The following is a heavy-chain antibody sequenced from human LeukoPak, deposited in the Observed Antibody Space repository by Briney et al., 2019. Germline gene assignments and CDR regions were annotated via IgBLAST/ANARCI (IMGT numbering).Heavy chain of an antibody. Sequence: SETLSLTCVVSGGSLSNYYWSWIRQPPGKRLEWIGYIHYSGNTYYNPSLKSRVTISVDTSKNQFSLKLTSVTAADTAMYYCAREGTSGNYLGIDYWGQGTLLTVSS. CDR3: AREGTSGNYLGIDY. V-gene: IGHV4-59*13. D-gene: IGHD1-26*01. CDR1: GGSLSNYY. J-gene: IGHJ4*02. CDR2: IHYSGNT.